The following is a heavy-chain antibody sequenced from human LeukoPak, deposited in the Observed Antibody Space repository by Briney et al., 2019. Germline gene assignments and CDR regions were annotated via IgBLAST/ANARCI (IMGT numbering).Heavy chain of an antibody. Sequence: GASVKVSCKASGYTFTSYDINWVRQATGQGLEWMGWMNPNSGNTGYAQKFQGRVTMTRNTSISTAYMELSSLRSEDTAVYYCARGAKYYDILTGYYTFDYWGQGTLVTVSS. V-gene: IGHV1-8*01. CDR1: GYTFTSYD. CDR2: MNPNSGNT. D-gene: IGHD3-9*01. J-gene: IGHJ4*02. CDR3: ARGAKYYDILTGYYTFDY.